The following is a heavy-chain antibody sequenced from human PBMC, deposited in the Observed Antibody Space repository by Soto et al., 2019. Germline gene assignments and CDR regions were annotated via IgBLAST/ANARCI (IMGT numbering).Heavy chain of an antibody. CDR2: ISYDGSNK. D-gene: IGHD6-19*01. V-gene: IGHV3-30*18. CDR3: AKGGQWLVRSGYYFDY. J-gene: IGHJ4*02. CDR1: GFTFSSYG. Sequence: GGSLRLSCAASGFTFSSYGMHWVRQAPGKGLEWVAVISYDGSNKYYADSVKGRFTISRDNSKNTLYLQMNSLRAEDTAVYYCAKGGQWLVRSGYYFDYWGQGTLVTVSS.